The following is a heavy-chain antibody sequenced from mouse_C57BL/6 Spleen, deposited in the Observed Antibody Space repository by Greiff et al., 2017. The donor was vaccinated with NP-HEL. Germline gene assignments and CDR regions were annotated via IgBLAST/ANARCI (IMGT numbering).Heavy chain of an antibody. CDR3: ASPITTVVATGTRDAMDY. Sequence: VQLQQSGPGLVQPSQSLSITCTVSGFSLTSYGVHWVRQSPGKGLEWLGVIWSGGSTDYNAAFISRLSISKDNSKSQVFFKMNSLQADDTAIYYCASPITTVVATGTRDAMDYWGQGTSVTVSS. V-gene: IGHV2-2*01. J-gene: IGHJ4*01. D-gene: IGHD1-1*01. CDR2: IWSGGST. CDR1: GFSLTSYG.